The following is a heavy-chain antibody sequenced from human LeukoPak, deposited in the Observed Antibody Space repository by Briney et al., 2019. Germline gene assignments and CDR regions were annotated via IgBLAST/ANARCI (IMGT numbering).Heavy chain of an antibody. V-gene: IGHV3-30*04. CDR1: GFTFSSYA. CDR3: AKDNAAGTSDY. J-gene: IGHJ4*02. D-gene: IGHD6-13*01. Sequence: GGSLRLSCAASGFTFSSYAMHWVRQAPGEGLEWVAVISYDGSNKYYADSVKGRFTISRDHSKNTLYLQMNSLRAEDTAVYYCAKDNAAGTSDYWGQGTLVAVSS. CDR2: ISYDGSNK.